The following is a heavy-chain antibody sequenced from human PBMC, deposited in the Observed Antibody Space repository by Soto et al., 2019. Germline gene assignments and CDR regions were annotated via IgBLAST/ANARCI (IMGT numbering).Heavy chain of an antibody. J-gene: IGHJ4*02. D-gene: IGHD3-9*01. CDR1: GFTFSSYG. CDR3: ARGSVLRYFDWLSSFDY. Sequence: PGGSLRLSCAASGFTFSSYGMHWVRQAPGKGLEWVAVIWYDGSNKYYADSVKGRFTISRDNSKNTLYLQMNSLRAEDTAVYYCARGSVLRYFDWLSSFDYWGQGTLVTVSS. V-gene: IGHV3-33*01. CDR2: IWYDGSNK.